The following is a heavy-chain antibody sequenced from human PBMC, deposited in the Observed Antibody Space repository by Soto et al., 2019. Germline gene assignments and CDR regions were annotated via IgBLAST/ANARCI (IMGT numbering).Heavy chain of an antibody. J-gene: IGHJ5*02. CDR1: GGTFSSYT. Sequence: QVQLVQSGAEVKKPGSSVKVSCKASGGTFSSYTISWVRQAPGQGLEWMGRIIPILGIANYAQKFQGRVTNTADKSTSTAYMELSSLRSEDTAVYYCTLDSSGENWFDPWGQGTLVTVSS. CDR2: IIPILGIA. CDR3: TLDSSGENWFDP. D-gene: IGHD3-22*01. V-gene: IGHV1-69*02.